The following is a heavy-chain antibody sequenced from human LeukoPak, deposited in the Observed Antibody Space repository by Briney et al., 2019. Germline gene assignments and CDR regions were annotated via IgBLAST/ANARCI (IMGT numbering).Heavy chain of an antibody. D-gene: IGHD3-22*01. J-gene: IGHJ4*02. CDR2: IIPIFGTA. CDR1: GGTFGSYA. CDR3: AMDSSGYYYFDY. Sequence: ASVKVSCKASGGTFGSYAISWVRQAPGQGLELMGGIIPIFGTANYAQKFQGRVTITTDESTSTAYMELSSLRSEDTAVYYCAMDSSGYYYFDYWGQGTLVTVSS. V-gene: IGHV1-69*05.